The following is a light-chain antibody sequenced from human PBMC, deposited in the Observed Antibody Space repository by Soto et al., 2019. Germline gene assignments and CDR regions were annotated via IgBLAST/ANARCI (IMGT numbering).Light chain of an antibody. CDR1: KSIGNS. CDR3: RQRYNWPLT. CDR2: DPF. J-gene: IGKJ4*01. Sequence: TVLTQSPATLSLSPGERATLSCKASKSIGNSLGWFQQKPGQAPKLLIEDPFNRATGIPARFTGSGSGSDFTLTISSLEPEDFGVYYCRQRYNWPLTFGGGTKVEIK. V-gene: IGKV3-11*01.